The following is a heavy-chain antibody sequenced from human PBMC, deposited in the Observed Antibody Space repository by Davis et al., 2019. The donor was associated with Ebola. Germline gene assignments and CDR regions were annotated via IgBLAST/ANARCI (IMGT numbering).Heavy chain of an antibody. Sequence: HTGGSLRLSCAASGFTFSSYWMHWVRHAPGKGLVWVSRINSDGSSTSYADSVKGRFTISRDNAKNTLYLQMNSLRAEDTAVYYCASDTAKIVLRYFDHNAGLGAGMDVWGQGTTVTVSS. V-gene: IGHV3-74*01. CDR2: INSDGSST. CDR3: ASDTAKIVLRYFDHNAGLGAGMDV. J-gene: IGHJ6*02. D-gene: IGHD3-9*01. CDR1: GFTFSSYW.